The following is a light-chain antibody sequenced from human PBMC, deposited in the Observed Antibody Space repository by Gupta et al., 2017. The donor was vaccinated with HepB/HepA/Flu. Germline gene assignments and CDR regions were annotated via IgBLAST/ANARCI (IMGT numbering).Light chain of an antibody. CDR3: SSYTSSSTVV. J-gene: IGLJ2*01. CDR1: SSDVGGYNY. Sequence: QSALPPPASVSGSPGHAIHLSRPGTSSDVGGYNYVSWSQQHPSKAPKLMIYDVSNRPSGVSNRFSGSKSGNTASLTIPGLQAEDEADYYCSSYTSSSTVVFGGGTKLTVL. V-gene: IGLV2-14*01. CDR2: DVS.